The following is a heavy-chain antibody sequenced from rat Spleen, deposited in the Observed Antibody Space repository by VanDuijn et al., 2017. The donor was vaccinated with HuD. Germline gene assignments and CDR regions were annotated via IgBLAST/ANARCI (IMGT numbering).Heavy chain of an antibody. J-gene: IGHJ2*01. D-gene: IGHD1-7*01. Sequence: QVQMKETGPGLVQTTQTLSVTCTVSGFSLTSYGVHWIRQAPGKGLEWMGVIWGDGNTNYNSALKSRLSINRDTSKSQVFLTMDSLQTDDTAVYYCAEMTSDYWGQGVMVTVSS. CDR3: AEMTSDY. CDR1: GFSLTSYG. V-gene: IGHV2-77*01. CDR2: IWGDGNT.